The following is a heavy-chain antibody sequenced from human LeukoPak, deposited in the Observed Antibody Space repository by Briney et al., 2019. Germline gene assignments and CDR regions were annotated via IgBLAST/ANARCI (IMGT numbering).Heavy chain of an antibody. CDR1: GGSISSYY. Sequence: PSETLSLTCTVSGGSISSYYWSWIRQPPGKGLEWIGSIYHSGSTYYNPSLKSRVTISVDTSKNQFSLKLNSVTAADAAVYYCASPGKYDNSPIDYWGQGTLVTVSS. J-gene: IGHJ4*02. CDR3: ASPGKYDNSPIDY. CDR2: IYHSGST. V-gene: IGHV4-59*08. D-gene: IGHD1-1*01.